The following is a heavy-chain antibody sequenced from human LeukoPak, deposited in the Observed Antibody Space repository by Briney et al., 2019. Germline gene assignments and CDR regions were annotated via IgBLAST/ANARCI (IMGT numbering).Heavy chain of an antibody. Sequence: GGSLRLSCAASGFTLSNYWMSWVRQAPGKGLEWVANIKQDGSAEYYVDSVKGRFTISRDNAKNSLYLQMDSLRAEDTAVYYCAGVGSGWTSPFDYWGQGTLVTVSS. CDR2: IKQDGSAE. J-gene: IGHJ4*02. CDR3: AGVGSGWTSPFDY. CDR1: GFTLSNYW. V-gene: IGHV3-7*01. D-gene: IGHD6-19*01.